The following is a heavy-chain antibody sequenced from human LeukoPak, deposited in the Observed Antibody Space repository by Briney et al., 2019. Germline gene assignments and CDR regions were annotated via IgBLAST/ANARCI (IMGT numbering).Heavy chain of an antibody. D-gene: IGHD1-1*01. CDR1: GGPFTNYA. J-gene: IGHJ1*01. CDR2: IIPIFRTT. V-gene: IGHV1-69*13. Sequence: GASVKVSCKASGGPFTNYAINWVRQAPGQGPEWMGGIIPIFRTTKYAQKFQGRVTITADESTNTAYMEMRSLRFEEPAVYYCASPKMEPGTTVYFLYWGQGTLVTVYS. CDR3: ASPKMEPGTTVYFLY.